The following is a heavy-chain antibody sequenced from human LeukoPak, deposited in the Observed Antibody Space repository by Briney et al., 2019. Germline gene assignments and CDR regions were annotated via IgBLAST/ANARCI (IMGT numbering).Heavy chain of an antibody. V-gene: IGHV3-30*18. CDR3: AKDAGTAMEHFDY. J-gene: IGHJ4*02. CDR2: ISYDGSNK. D-gene: IGHD5-18*01. Sequence: GRSLRLSCAASGFTFSSYGMHWVRQAPGKGLEWVAVISYDGSNKYYADSVKGRFTISRDNSKNTLYLQMNSLRAEDTAVYYCAKDAGTAMEHFDYWGQGTLVTVSS. CDR1: GFTFSSYG.